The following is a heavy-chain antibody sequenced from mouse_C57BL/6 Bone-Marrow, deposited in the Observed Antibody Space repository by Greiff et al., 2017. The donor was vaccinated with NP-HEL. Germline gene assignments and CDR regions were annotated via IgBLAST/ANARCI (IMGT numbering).Heavy chain of an antibody. CDR1: GFTFSDYY. V-gene: IGHV5-12*01. D-gene: IGHD1-1*02. J-gene: IGHJ3*01. CDR3: ARGGWLGAY. Sequence: EVQLVESGGGLVQPGGSLKLSCAASGFTFSDYYMYWVRQTPEKRLEWVAYISNGGGSTYYLDTVKGRFTISRDNAKNTLYLQMSRLKSEDTAMYYCARGGWLGAYWGQGTLVTVSA. CDR2: ISNGGGST.